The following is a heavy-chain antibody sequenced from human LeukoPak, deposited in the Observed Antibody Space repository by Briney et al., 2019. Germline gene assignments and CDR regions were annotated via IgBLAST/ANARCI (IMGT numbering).Heavy chain of an antibody. J-gene: IGHJ3*02. CDR1: GYTFTSYD. CDR3: ARMYSSSWTQYAFDI. Sequence: GASVKVSCKASGYTFTSYDINWVRQATGQWLEWMGWMNPNSGNTGYAQRFQGRVTMTRNTSISTAYMELSSLRSEDTAVYYCARMYSSSWTQYAFDIWGQGTMVTVSS. V-gene: IGHV1-8*01. CDR2: MNPNSGNT. D-gene: IGHD6-13*01.